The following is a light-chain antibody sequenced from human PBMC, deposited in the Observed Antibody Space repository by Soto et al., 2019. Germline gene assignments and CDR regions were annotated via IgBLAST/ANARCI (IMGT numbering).Light chain of an antibody. CDR3: QSYDSSLSGVV. CDR2: GNS. CDR1: SSNIGAGYD. V-gene: IGLV1-40*01. Sequence: QSVLTQPPSVSGAPGQRVTICCTGSSSNIGAGYDVHWYQQLPGTAPKLLIYGNSNRPSGVPDRFSGSKSGTSASLAITGLQAEDEADYYFQSYDSSLSGVVFGGGTKLTVL. J-gene: IGLJ2*01.